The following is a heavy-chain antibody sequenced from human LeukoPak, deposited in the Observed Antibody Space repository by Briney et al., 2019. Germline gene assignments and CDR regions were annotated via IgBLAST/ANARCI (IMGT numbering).Heavy chain of an antibody. Sequence: GGSLRLSCAASGFTFSSYAMSWVRQAPGKGLEWVSAIGTAGDTYYPGSVKGRFTISRENAKDSLYLQMNSLRAGDTAVYYCARGNFGESLSGRNDYYYYYGMDVWGQGTTVTVSS. V-gene: IGHV3-13*01. D-gene: IGHD3-10*01. CDR3: ARGNFGESLSGRNDYYYYYGMDV. J-gene: IGHJ6*02. CDR2: IGTAGDT. CDR1: GFTFSSYA.